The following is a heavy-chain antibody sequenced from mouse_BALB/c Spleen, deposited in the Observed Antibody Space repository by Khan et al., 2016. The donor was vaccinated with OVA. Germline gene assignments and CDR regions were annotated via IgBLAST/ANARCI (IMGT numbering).Heavy chain of an antibody. Sequence: QVQLQQSGAELARPGASVKMSCKASGYTFTSYTIHWIKERPGQGLEWIGNINPSNGYTNYNQKFKDKATLTTDKSSTTAYLQLSSLTSDDSAVYICVRDGAYHRNDGWFAYWGQGTLVTVSA. CDR1: GYTFTSYT. CDR2: INPSNGYT. CDR3: VRDGAYHRNDGWFAY. J-gene: IGHJ3*01. V-gene: IGHV1-4*01. D-gene: IGHD2-14*01.